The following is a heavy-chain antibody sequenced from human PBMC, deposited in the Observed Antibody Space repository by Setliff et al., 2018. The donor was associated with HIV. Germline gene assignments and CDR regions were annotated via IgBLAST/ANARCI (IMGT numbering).Heavy chain of an antibody. Sequence: GESLRLSCEASGFTFRHYAMHWVRQAPGKGLEWVAVVSYDAERKYYADSVKGRFTISRDNPRNTVYLQMTGLRLDDTAVYYCARDSAAWVTELGILGYWGQGTLVTVSS. V-gene: IGHV3-30*03. J-gene: IGHJ4*02. CDR2: VSYDAERK. CDR3: ARDSAAWVTELGILGY. D-gene: IGHD3-3*01. CDR1: GFTFRHYA.